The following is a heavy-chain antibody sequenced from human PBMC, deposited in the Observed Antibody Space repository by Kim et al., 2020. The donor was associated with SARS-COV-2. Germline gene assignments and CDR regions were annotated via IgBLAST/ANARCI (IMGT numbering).Heavy chain of an antibody. V-gene: IGHV3-15*01. CDR2: IKSKTDGGTT. J-gene: IGHJ5*02. CDR1: GFTFSNAW. Sequence: GGSLRLSCAASGFTFSNAWMSWVRQAPGKGLEWVGRIKSKTDGGTTDYAAPVKGRFTISRDDSKNTLYLQMNSLKTEDTAVYYCTTLTMVRRNWFDPWGQGTLVTVSS. D-gene: IGHD3-10*01. CDR3: TTLTMVRRNWFDP.